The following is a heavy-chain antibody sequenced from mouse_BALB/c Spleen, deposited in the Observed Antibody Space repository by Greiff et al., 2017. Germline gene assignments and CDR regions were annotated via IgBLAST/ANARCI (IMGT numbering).Heavy chain of an antibody. CDR3: ARHNYGYDEGDAWFAY. CDR2: ISSGGSYT. Sequence: EVMLVESGGDLVKPGGSLKLSCAASGFTFSSYGMSWVRQTPDKRLEWVATISSGGSYTYYPDSVKGRFTISRDNAKNTLYLQMSSLKSEDTAMYDCARHNYGYDEGDAWFAYWGQGTLVTVSA. J-gene: IGHJ3*01. V-gene: IGHV5-6*01. D-gene: IGHD2-2*01. CDR1: GFTFSSYG.